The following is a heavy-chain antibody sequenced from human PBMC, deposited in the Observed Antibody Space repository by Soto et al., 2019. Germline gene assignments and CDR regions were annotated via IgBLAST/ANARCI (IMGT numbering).Heavy chain of an antibody. V-gene: IGHV3-21*01. D-gene: IGHD3-3*01. CDR1: GFTFSSYS. CDR2: ISSSSSYI. J-gene: IGHJ4*02. CDR3: ARGPFWSGYRAAIEKIDY. Sequence: GGSLRLSCAASGFTFSSYSMNWVRQAPGKGLEWVSSISSSSSYIYYADSVKGRFTISRDNAKNSLCLQMNSLRAEDTAVYYCARGPFWSGYRAAIEKIDYWGQGTLVTVSS.